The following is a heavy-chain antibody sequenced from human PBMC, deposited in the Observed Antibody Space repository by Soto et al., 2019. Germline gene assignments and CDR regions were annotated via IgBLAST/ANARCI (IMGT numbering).Heavy chain of an antibody. V-gene: IGHV3-23*01. CDR2: ISGSGGST. CDR3: AKTSGEDYYGMDV. Sequence: PGGALRLSCAASGFTFSSYAMSWVRQAPGKGLEWVSAISGSGGSTYYADSVKGRFTISRDNSKNTLYLQMNSLRAEDTAVYYCAKTSGEDYYGMDVWGQGTTVTVSS. CDR1: GFTFSSYA. J-gene: IGHJ6*02.